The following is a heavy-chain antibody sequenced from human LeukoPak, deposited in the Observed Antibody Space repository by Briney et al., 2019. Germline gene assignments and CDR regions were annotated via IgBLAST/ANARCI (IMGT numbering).Heavy chain of an antibody. CDR3: ARRLRTTGAFDI. D-gene: IGHD2-8*02. V-gene: IGHV4-34*01. CDR2: INHSGST. Sequence: SETLSLTCAVYGGSFSGYYWSWIRQPPGKGLEWIGEINHSGSTNYNPSLKSRVTISVDTSKNQFFLKLSSVTAADTAVYYCARRLRTTGAFDIWGQGTMVTVSS. J-gene: IGHJ3*02. CDR1: GGSFSGYY.